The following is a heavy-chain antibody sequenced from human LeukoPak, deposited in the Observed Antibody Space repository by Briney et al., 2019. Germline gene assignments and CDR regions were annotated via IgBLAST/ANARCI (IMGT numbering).Heavy chain of an antibody. J-gene: IGHJ4*02. V-gene: IGHV3-23*01. Sequence: TGGSLRLSCAASGFSFSSYAMSWVRQAPGKGLEWVSAISSSGGSTYYADSVKGRFTISRDNSKNTLYLQMNSPRAEDTAVYYCAKGTRAGGYSGYEIDYWGQGTLVTVSS. CDR1: GFSFSSYA. CDR3: AKGTRAGGYSGYEIDY. CDR2: ISSSGGST. D-gene: IGHD5-12*01.